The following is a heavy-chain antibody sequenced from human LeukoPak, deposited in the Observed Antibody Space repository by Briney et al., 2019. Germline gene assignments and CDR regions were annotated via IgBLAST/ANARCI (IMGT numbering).Heavy chain of an antibody. CDR2: IYYSGST. D-gene: IGHD3-22*01. Sequence: PSETLSLTCTVSGGSISSGGYYWSWIRQHPGKGLEWIGYIYYSGSTYYNPSLKSRVTISVDTSKNQFSLKLSSVTAADTAVYYCARVMYYYDSSGYWYYFDYWGQGTLVTVSS. CDR1: GGSISSGGYY. V-gene: IGHV4-31*03. J-gene: IGHJ4*02. CDR3: ARVMYYYDSSGYWYYFDY.